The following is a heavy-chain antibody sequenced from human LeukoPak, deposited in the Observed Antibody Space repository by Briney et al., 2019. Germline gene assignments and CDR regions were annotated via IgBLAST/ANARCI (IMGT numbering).Heavy chain of an antibody. V-gene: IGHV3-48*03. CDR2: ISSSGSTR. D-gene: IGHD3-10*01. CDR3: ARDHGGVLIRGVIDY. Sequence: GGSLRLSCAASRFTFSSYEMNWVRQAPGKGLEWVSYISSSGSTRYYADSVKGRFTISRDNAKNSLYLRMNSLRAEDTAVYYCARDHGGVLIRGVIDYWGQGALVTVSS. CDR1: RFTFSSYE. J-gene: IGHJ4*02.